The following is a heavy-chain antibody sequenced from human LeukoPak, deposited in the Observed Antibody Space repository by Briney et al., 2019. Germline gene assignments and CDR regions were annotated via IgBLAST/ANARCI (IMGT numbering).Heavy chain of an antibody. CDR3: ARDKLSFGSRYNWFDP. J-gene: IGHJ5*02. V-gene: IGHV4-59*01. CDR1: GGSISSYY. D-gene: IGHD3-16*01. CDR2: IYYTGST. Sequence: KPSETLSLTCTVSGGSISSYYWSWIRQPPGKGLEWIGYIYYTGSTSYNPSLKSRVTISVDTSKNQLSLKLTSVTAADTAVYYCARDKLSFGSRYNWFDPWGQGSLVTVSS.